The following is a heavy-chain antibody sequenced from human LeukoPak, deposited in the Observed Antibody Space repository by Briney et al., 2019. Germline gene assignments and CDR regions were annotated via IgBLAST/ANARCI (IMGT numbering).Heavy chain of an antibody. D-gene: IGHD5-18*01. J-gene: IGHJ5*02. CDR3: ARDLDTAIRYNWFDP. CDR2: ISSSGSTI. V-gene: IGHV3-48*03. CDR1: GFTFSSYE. Sequence: GGSLRLSCAASGFTFSSYEMNWVRQAPGKGLEWVSYISSSGSTIYYADSVKGRFTISRDNAKNSLYLQMNSLRAEDTAVYYCARDLDTAIRYNWFDPWGQGTLVTVSS.